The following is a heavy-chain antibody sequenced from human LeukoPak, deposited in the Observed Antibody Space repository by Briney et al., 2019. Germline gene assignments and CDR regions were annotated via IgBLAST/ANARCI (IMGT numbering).Heavy chain of an antibody. CDR3: AKEPREYCSSTSCPNWIDP. V-gene: IGHV3-23*01. CDR2: ISASGGTT. J-gene: IGHJ5*02. D-gene: IGHD2-2*01. Sequence: PGGSLRLSCAASGFTFSSYAMSWVRQAPGKGLEWVSPISASGGTTYYADSVRGRFTISRDNSKNTLYLKMSSLRAEDTAVYYCAKEPREYCSSTSCPNWIDPWGQGTLVTVSS. CDR1: GFTFSSYA.